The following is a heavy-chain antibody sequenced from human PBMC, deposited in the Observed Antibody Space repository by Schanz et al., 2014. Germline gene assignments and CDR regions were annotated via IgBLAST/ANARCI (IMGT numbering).Heavy chain of an antibody. CDR2: IIPILGIA. Sequence: QVHLVQSGAEVKKPGSSVKVSCKASRSTFSSYTISWVRQARGQGLEWMGRIIPILGIANYAQKFQGRVTITADRSTSTAYMELSSLRYEDTALYYCARGTMPGTFDIWGQGTMVTVSS. CDR1: RSTFSSYT. CDR3: ARGTMPGTFDI. V-gene: IGHV1-69*02. D-gene: IGHD2-2*01. J-gene: IGHJ3*02.